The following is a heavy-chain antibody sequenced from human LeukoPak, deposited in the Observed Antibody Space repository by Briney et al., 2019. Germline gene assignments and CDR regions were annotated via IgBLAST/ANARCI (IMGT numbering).Heavy chain of an antibody. Sequence: SETLSLTCAVYGGSFSGYYWSWIRQPPGKGLEWIGEINHSGSTNHNPSLKSRVTISVDTSKNQFSLKLSSVTAADTAVYYCARHWNYAGFDYWGQGTLVTVSS. CDR2: INHSGST. V-gene: IGHV4-34*01. CDR3: ARHWNYAGFDY. CDR1: GGSFSGYY. J-gene: IGHJ4*02. D-gene: IGHD1-7*01.